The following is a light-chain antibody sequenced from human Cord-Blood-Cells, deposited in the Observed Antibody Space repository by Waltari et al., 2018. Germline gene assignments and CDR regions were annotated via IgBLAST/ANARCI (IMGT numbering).Light chain of an antibody. CDR3: CSYAGSSYV. Sequence: QSALTQPASVSGSPGQSITISCTGTSSHVGSYNIVSWYQQHPGKAPKLMIYEGSKRPSGVSNRFSGSKSGNMASLTISGLQAEDEADYYCCSYAGSSYVFGTGTKVTVL. CDR1: SSHVGSYNI. J-gene: IGLJ1*01. V-gene: IGLV2-23*01. CDR2: EGS.